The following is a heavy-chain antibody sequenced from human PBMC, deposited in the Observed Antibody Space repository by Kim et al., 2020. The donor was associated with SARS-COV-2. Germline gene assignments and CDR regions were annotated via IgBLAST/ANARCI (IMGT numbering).Heavy chain of an antibody. J-gene: IGHJ4*02. CDR1: GFTFSSYE. D-gene: IGHD5-18*01. V-gene: IGHV3-48*03. CDR2: ISSSGSTI. Sequence: GGSLRLSCAASGFTFSSYEMNWVRQAPGKGLEWVSYISSSGSTIYYADSVKGRFTISRDNAKNSLYLQMNSLRAEDTAVYYCARGTPIQLWPRPSDYWGQGTLVTVSS. CDR3: ARGTPIQLWPRPSDY.